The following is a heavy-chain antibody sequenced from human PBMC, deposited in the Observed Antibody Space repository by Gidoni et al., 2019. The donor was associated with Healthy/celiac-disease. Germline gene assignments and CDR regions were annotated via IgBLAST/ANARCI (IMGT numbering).Heavy chain of an antibody. CDR2: IYWNDDK. V-gene: IGHV2-5*01. CDR1: GFSLSTSGGG. Sequence: QITLKQSGPTLVKPTQTLTLTCTFSGFSLSTSGGGVGWIRQPPGKALEWLALIYWNDDKRYSPSLKSRLTITKDTSKNQVVLTMTNMDPVDTATYYCAHSRWGGSYQGAYGMDVWGQGTTVTVSS. J-gene: IGHJ6*02. D-gene: IGHD1-26*01. CDR3: AHSRWGGSYQGAYGMDV.